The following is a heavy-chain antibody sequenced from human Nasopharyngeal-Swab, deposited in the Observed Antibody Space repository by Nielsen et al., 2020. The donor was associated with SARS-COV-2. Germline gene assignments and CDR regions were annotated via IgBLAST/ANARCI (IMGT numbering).Heavy chain of an antibody. Sequence: GESLKISCAASGFTVSSQYMNWVRQAPGKGLEWVSLIYSGGDTDYADSVKGRFIMSRDKSKNTLYLQMNRLRAEDTAVYYCARGENGFDPLDCWGQGTLVTVSS. D-gene: IGHD2-8*01. CDR2: IYSGGDT. CDR3: ARGENGFDPLDC. V-gene: IGHV3-53*01. CDR1: GFTVSSQY. J-gene: IGHJ4*02.